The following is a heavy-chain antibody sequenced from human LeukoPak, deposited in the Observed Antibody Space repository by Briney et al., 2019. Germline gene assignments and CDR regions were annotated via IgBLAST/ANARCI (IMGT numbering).Heavy chain of an antibody. CDR2: TYSRSRWYH. D-gene: IGHD3-10*01. Sequence: PSQTLSLTCAISGDSVSGNTTAWNWIRQSPSRGLEWLGSTYSRSRWYHDYAVSVTSRISISADTSKNQFSLQLISVTPDDTAIYFCARGISRFNWFDTWGQGTLVTVSS. CDR3: ARGISRFNWFDT. CDR1: GDSVSGNTTA. J-gene: IGHJ5*02. V-gene: IGHV6-1*01.